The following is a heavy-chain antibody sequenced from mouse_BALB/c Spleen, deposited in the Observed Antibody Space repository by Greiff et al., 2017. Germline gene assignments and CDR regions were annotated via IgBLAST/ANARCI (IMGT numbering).Heavy chain of an antibody. CDR2: ISSGSSTI. D-gene: IGHD2-4*01. CDR3: ARGSTMITTFAY. V-gene: IGHV5-17*02. Sequence: EVKLMESGGGLVQPGGSRKLSCAASGFTFSSFGMHWVRQAPEKGLEWVAYISSGSSTIYYADTVKGRFTISRDNPKNTLFLQMTSLRSEDTAMYYCARGSTMITTFAYWGQGTLVTVSA. J-gene: IGHJ3*01. CDR1: GFTFSSFG.